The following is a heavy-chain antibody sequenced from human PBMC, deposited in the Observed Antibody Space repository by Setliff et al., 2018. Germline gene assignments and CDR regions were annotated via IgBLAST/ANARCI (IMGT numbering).Heavy chain of an antibody. CDR2: ISQSGDTP. D-gene: IGHD2-21*02. Sequence: GGSLRLSCVASGFTFTNYAMSWVRQAPGKGLAWVSAISQSGDTPYFADSVKGRFTISRDNSKNTLYLQMNSLRAEDTAVYYCAKNCGGDCYSVAFEIWGQGTMVT. V-gene: IGHV3-23*01. J-gene: IGHJ3*02. CDR3: AKNCGGDCYSVAFEI. CDR1: GFTFTNYA.